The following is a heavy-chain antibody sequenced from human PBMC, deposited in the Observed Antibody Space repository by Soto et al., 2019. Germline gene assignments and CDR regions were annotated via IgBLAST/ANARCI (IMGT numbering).Heavy chain of an antibody. D-gene: IGHD1-26*01. CDR2: INGGNGNT. CDR3: ARDDSGFSGSHYIDYFNY. J-gene: IGHJ4*02. V-gene: IGHV1-3*01. CDR1: GYTVPNYA. Sequence: ASVKVSCKASGYTVPNYAIHWVRQAPGQRLEWMGLINGGNGNTYYSEHFQRRVTFTRDTSAGTVYMQLSSLTSEDTAVYYCARDDSGFSGSHYIDYFNYWGQGALVTVSS.